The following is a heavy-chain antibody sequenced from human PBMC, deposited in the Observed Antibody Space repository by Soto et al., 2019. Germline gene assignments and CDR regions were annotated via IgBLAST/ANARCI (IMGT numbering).Heavy chain of an antibody. D-gene: IGHD6-19*01. CDR1: GDSVSSNSDA. CDR3: ARGGEWLDVYYYDYGMDV. J-gene: IGHJ6*02. V-gene: IGHV6-1*01. Sequence: QTLSLICAISGDSVSSNSDALNWIRQSPSRGLERLGRTYYRSKWYNDYAVSVQSRITINPDTSKNQFSLQLNSVTPEDTAVYYCARGGEWLDVYYYDYGMDVWGQGTTVTVSS. CDR2: TYYRSKWYN.